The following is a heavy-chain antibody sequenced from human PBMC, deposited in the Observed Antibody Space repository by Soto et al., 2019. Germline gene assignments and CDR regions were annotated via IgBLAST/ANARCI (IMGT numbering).Heavy chain of an antibody. D-gene: IGHD3-10*01. CDR2: IIPIFDAT. CDR1: GGTFSRHS. Sequence: QVQMVQSGAEVKKPGSSARVSCKVSGGTFSRHSISWVRQAPGQGLEWMGGIIPIFDATQYAQKFQGRLTITAGESTTPFHMDLIGLRPEVTAIYYCARDLTSVRGSWGQGTLVTVS. CDR3: ARDLTSVRGS. V-gene: IGHV1-69*01. J-gene: IGHJ4*02.